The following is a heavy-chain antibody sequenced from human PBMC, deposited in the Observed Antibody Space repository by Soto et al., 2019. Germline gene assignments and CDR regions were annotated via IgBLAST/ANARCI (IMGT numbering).Heavy chain of an antibody. CDR3: ARDVGSSGSSRWFDT. Sequence: GGSLRLSCAASGFGFTFSTSAMSWVRQAPGKGLEWVATFRESGGTTHYADSMKGRFTISRDQSKSTLYLQVNSLRAEDTATYYCARDVGSSGSSRWFDTWGQGTLVTVSS. V-gene: IGHV3-23*01. D-gene: IGHD3-10*01. CDR2: FRESGGTT. CDR1: GFGFTFSTSA. J-gene: IGHJ5*02.